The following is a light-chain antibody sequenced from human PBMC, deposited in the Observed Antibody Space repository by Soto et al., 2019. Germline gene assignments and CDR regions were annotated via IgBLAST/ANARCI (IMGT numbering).Light chain of an antibody. J-gene: IGLJ2*01. CDR3: RAYTGNSTRVV. CDR2: EVS. V-gene: IGLV2-14*01. Sequence: QSALTQPASVSGSPGQSITISCTGTSSDVGGYNYVSWYQQHPGKAPKLMIYEVSNRPSGVSNRFSGSKSGNTASLPISGLQAEDWVEYYCRAYTGNSTRVVFVGGTKLTVL. CDR1: SSDVGGYNY.